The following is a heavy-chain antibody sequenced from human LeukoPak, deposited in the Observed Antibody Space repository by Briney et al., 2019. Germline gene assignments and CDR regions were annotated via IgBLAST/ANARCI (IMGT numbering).Heavy chain of an antibody. Sequence: SETLSLTCAVSGGSISSGGYSWSWIRQPPGKGLEWIGYIYHSGSTYYNPSLKSRVTISVDRSKNQFSLKLSSVTAADTAVYYCASFLRGYSDYWGQGTLVTVSS. D-gene: IGHD5-18*01. CDR2: IYHSGST. J-gene: IGHJ4*02. V-gene: IGHV4-30-2*01. CDR3: ASFLRGYSDY. CDR1: GGSISSGGYS.